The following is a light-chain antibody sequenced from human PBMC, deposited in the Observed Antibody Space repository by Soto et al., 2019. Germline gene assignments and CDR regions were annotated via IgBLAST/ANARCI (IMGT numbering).Light chain of an antibody. CDR2: EVS. CDR3: SSYAGSNNSIV. V-gene: IGLV2-8*01. Sequence: QSALTQPPSASGSPGQSVTISCTGTSSDVGGYNYVSWYQQHPGKAPKLMIYEVSKRPSGVPDRFSGSKSGNTASLTVSGLKAEDAADYYCSSYAGSNNSIVFGTGTKLTVL. J-gene: IGLJ1*01. CDR1: SSDVGGYNY.